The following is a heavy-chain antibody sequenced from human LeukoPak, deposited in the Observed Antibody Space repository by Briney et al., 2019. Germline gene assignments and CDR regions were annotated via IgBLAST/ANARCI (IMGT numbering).Heavy chain of an antibody. D-gene: IGHD2-2*01. V-gene: IGHV3-23*01. CDR1: GFTFNIYA. J-gene: IGHJ4*02. CDR2: ISDIGDDT. CDR3: AKDLVVPAAEFVAY. Sequence: GGSLRISCAASGFTFNIYAMTWVRQAPGKGLEWVSAISDIGDDTYYADSVKGRFTISRDNSKNTLYLQMNSLRAEDTAVYYCAKDLVVPAAEFVAYWGQGTLVTVSS.